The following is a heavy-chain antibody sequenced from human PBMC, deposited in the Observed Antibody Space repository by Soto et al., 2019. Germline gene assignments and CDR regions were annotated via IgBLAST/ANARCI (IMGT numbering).Heavy chain of an antibody. D-gene: IGHD4-17*01. Sequence: PGGSLRLSCAASGFTFSSYAMSWVRQAPGKGLEWVSAISGSGGSTYYADSVKGRFTISRDNSKNTLYLQMNSLRAEDTAVYYCAGPVSGDSGEGPDYWGQGTLVTVSS. J-gene: IGHJ4*02. CDR3: AGPVSGDSGEGPDY. CDR1: GFTFSSYA. CDR2: ISGSGGST. V-gene: IGHV3-23*01.